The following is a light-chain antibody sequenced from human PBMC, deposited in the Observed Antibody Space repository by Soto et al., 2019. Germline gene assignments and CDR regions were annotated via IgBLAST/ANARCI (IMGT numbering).Light chain of an antibody. CDR2: GAS. J-gene: IGKJ4*01. Sequence: EIVLTQSPGTLSLSPGERAPLSCRASQSVSGSYLAWYQQKPGQAPRLLIYGASSRATGIPDRFSGSGSGTDFSLTISRLEPEDFAVYYCQQYGSSPLTFGGGTKVEIK. CDR3: QQYGSSPLT. V-gene: IGKV3-20*01. CDR1: QSVSGSY.